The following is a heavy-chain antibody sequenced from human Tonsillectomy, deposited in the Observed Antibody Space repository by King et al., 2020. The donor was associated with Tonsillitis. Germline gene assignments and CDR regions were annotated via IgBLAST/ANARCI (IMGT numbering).Heavy chain of an antibody. CDR2: IFYSGST. CDR1: GGSISSYY. D-gene: IGHD6-13*01. CDR3: ARSYSSSWYSDY. J-gene: IGHJ4*02. Sequence: QLQESGPGLVKPSETLSLTCTVSGGSISSYYWSWIRQPPGKGLEWIGYIFYSGSTNYNPSLQGRVTISVDTSKNQFSLKMKSVTAADTAVYYCARSYSSSWYSDYWGQGTLVTVSS. V-gene: IGHV4-59*01.